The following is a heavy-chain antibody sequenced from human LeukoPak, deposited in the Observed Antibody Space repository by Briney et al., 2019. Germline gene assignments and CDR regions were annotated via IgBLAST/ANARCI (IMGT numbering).Heavy chain of an antibody. D-gene: IGHD2-15*01. CDR2: IIPIFGTA. J-gene: IGHJ6*03. Sequence: SVKVSCKASGYTFTSYGISRVRQAPGQGLEWMGGIIPIFGTANYAQKFQGRVTITADKSTSTAYMELSSLRSEDTAVYYCARARGFCSGGSCYSYRDYYYMDVWGKGTTVTVSS. CDR3: ARARGFCSGGSCYSYRDYYYMDV. V-gene: IGHV1-69*06. CDR1: GYTFTSYG.